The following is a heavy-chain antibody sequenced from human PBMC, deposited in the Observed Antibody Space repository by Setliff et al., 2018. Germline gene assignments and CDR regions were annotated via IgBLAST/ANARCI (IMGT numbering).Heavy chain of an antibody. CDR3: ARDLYSSSPYYYYYYMDV. CDR1: GHSLTSNH. CDR2: INPNDGYT. J-gene: IGHJ6*03. V-gene: IGHV1-46*01. D-gene: IGHD6-6*01. Sequence: ASVKVSCKASGHSLTSNHFHWGRQAPGKGLEWMGTINPNDGYTIYAPAFQGRVAMTTDTSTGTAYMELSGLTSADTAVYYCARDLYSSSPYYYYYYMDVWGKGTTVTVS.